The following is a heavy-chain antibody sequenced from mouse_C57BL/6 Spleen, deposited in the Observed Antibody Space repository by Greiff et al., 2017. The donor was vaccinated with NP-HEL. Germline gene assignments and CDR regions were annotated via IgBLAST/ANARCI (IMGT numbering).Heavy chain of an antibody. Sequence: EVQLQQSGPELVKPGASVKISCKASGYTFTDYYMNWVKQSHGKSLEWIGDINPNNGGTSYNQKFKGKATLTVDKSSSTAYMELRSLTSEDSAVYYCARSLSYYGSTWFAYWGQGTLVTFSA. D-gene: IGHD1-1*01. CDR3: ARSLSYYGSTWFAY. J-gene: IGHJ3*01. V-gene: IGHV1-26*01. CDR1: GYTFTDYY. CDR2: INPNNGGT.